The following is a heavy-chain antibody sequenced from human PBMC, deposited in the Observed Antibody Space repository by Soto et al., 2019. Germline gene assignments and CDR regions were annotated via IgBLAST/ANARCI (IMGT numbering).Heavy chain of an antibody. CDR2: MNPNSGNT. D-gene: IGHD1-1*01. J-gene: IGHJ6*04. Sequence: QVQLLQSGAEVKKPGASVKVSCKASGYTFTSYDINWVRQATGQGLEWMGWMNPNSGNTGYAHKFRGRVTMTRNTSRSTAYMELSSRRSEDPAVYYCARARTGTTTIDVWAKGTTVTVS. CDR1: GYTFTSYD. CDR3: ARARTGTTTIDV. V-gene: IGHV1-8*01.